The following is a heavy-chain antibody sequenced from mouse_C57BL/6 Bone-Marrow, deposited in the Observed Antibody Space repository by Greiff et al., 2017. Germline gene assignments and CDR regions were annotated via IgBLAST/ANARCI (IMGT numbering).Heavy chain of an antibody. J-gene: IGHJ3*01. CDR3: AKEFAY. V-gene: IGHV1-22*01. CDR1: GYTFTDYN. Sequence: DVQLQESGPELVKPGASVKMSCKASGYTFTDYNMHWVKQSHGKSLEWIGYINPNNGGTSYNQKFKGKATLTVNQSSSTAYMELRSLTSEDSAVYYCAKEFAYWGQGTLGTVAA. CDR2: INPNNGGT.